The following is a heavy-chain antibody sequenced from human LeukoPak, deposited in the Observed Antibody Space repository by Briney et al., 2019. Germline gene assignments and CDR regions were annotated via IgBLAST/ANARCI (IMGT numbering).Heavy chain of an antibody. CDR3: ARGTSFGLMNSDN. CDR2: VYYSGST. J-gene: IGHJ4*02. CDR1: GGSISINNFW. D-gene: IGHD2-8*01. V-gene: IGHV4-39*07. Sequence: SETLSLTCSISGGSISINNFWWGWIRQSPGKAMEWVGSVYYSGSTYYNPSLTRRLTMSVDTSKNQFSLKLTSLTVADTAVYYCARGTSFGLMNSDNWGQGTLDIVSS.